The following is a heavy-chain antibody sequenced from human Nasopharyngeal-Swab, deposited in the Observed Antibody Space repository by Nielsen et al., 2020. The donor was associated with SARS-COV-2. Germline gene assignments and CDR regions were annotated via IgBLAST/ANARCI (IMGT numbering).Heavy chain of an antibody. J-gene: IGHJ4*02. Sequence: ETLSLTCTVSGGSISSSNYYWGWIRQPPGKGLEWIGSIYYTGSTYYNPSLKSRVTISVDTSRHQFSLRLSSVTAADTAVYYCARGDLNFDSWGQGTLVTVSS. CDR2: IYYTGST. CDR3: ARGDLNFDS. CDR1: GGSISSSNYY. V-gene: IGHV4-39*01.